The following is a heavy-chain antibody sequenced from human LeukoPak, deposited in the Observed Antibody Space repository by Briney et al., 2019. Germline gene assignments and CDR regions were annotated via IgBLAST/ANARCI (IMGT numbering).Heavy chain of an antibody. D-gene: IGHD1-26*01. V-gene: IGHV1-69*13. CDR1: GSTFSSYS. CDR2: IIPIFDTA. Sequence: ASVKVSCKASGSTFSSYSISWVRQAPGQGLEWMGGIIPIFDTADYAQKFQGRVTITADESTSTAYMELSSLRSEDTAVFYCARISLGAIWGYYYGMDVWGQGTTVTVSS. J-gene: IGHJ6*02. CDR3: ARISLGAIWGYYYGMDV.